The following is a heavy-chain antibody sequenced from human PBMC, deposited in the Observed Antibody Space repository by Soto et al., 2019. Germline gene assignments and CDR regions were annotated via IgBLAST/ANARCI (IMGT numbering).Heavy chain of an antibody. CDR3: ARDRGPSSGYYPYWFDP. J-gene: IGHJ5*02. V-gene: IGHV1-69*12. CDR1: GGTFSSYA. D-gene: IGHD3-22*01. CDR2: IIPIFGTA. Sequence: QVQLVQSGAEVKKPGSSVKVSCKASGGTFSSYAITWVRQAPGQGLEWMGGIIPIFGTANYAQKFQGRVTITAEXSXSXSYMELSSLRSEDTAVYYCARDRGPSSGYYPYWFDPWGQGPLVTVSS.